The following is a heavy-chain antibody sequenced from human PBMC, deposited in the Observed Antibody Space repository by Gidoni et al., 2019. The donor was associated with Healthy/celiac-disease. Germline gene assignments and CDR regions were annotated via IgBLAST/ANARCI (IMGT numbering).Heavy chain of an antibody. CDR3: ARHVIKGRAPELNTAMVGMDV. J-gene: IGHJ6*02. Sequence: EVQLVQSGAEVKKPGESLRISCKGSGYSFTSYWISWVRQMPGKGLEWMGRIDPSDSYTNYSPSFQGHVTISADKSISTAYLQWSSLKASDTAMYYCARHVIKGRAPELNTAMVGMDVWGQGTTVTVSS. D-gene: IGHD5-18*01. CDR1: GYSFTSYW. V-gene: IGHV5-10-1*03. CDR2: IDPSDSYT.